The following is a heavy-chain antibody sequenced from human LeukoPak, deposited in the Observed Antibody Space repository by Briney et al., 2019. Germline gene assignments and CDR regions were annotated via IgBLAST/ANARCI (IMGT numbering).Heavy chain of an antibody. CDR3: ATRLDSTSISGSQIDY. J-gene: IGHJ4*02. CDR2: ISAYNGNT. CDR1: GYTFTSYG. Sequence: ASVKVSCKASGYTFTSYGISWVRQAPGQGLEWMGWISAYNGNTNYAQKLQGRVTMTEDTSTDTAYMELSSLRSEDTAVYYCATRLDSTSISGSQIDYWGQGTLVTVSS. V-gene: IGHV1-18*01. D-gene: IGHD1-26*01.